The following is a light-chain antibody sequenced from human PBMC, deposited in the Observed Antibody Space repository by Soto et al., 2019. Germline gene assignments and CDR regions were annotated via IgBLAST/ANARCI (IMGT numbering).Light chain of an antibody. Sequence: EIVMTQSPATLSVSPGGRVTLSCRASQSVRSNLAWYRQRPGQAPRLLIYGASTSATGIPARFSGSGSGTEFTLTISSLQSEDSAVFYCQQYNNWPPLTFGGGTKVEI. V-gene: IGKV3D-15*01. J-gene: IGKJ4*01. CDR2: GAS. CDR3: QQYNNWPPLT. CDR1: QSVRSN.